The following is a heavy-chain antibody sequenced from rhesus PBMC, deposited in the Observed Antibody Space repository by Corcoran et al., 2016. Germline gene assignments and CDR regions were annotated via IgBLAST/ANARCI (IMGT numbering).Heavy chain of an antibody. CDR3: TRAGPFFGLDS. J-gene: IGHJ6*01. CDR1: GFTFSSYE. V-gene: IGHV3-100*02. D-gene: IGHD6-13*01. CDR2: ISESGGTI. Sequence: DVQLVESGGGLVKPGGSLRLSCVASGFTFSSYEMHWVRQAPGKGLEWVSVISESGGTIYYEDSVKVRFTISRDNAKNLLFLQMNSLRAEDTAVYYCTRAGPFFGLDSWGQGVVVTVSS.